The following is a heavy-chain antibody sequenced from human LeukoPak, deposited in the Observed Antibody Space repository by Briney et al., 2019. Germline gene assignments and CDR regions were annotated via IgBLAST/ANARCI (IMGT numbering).Heavy chain of an antibody. CDR3: ARDHDPARFSSWYHHLFDY. CDR2: MSYDGSNK. V-gene: IGHV3-30-3*01. D-gene: IGHD6-13*01. Sequence: GGSLRLSCAASGFTFSTYAMHWVRQAPGKGLEWVAVMSYDGSNKYYADSVKGRFTISRDNSKNTLYLQMNSLRAEDTAVYYCARDHDPARFSSWYHHLFDYWGQGTLVTVSS. CDR1: GFTFSTYA. J-gene: IGHJ4*02.